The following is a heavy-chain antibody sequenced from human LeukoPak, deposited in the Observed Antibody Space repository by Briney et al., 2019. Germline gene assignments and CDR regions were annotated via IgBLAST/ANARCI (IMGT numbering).Heavy chain of an antibody. CDR2: MYYSGST. V-gene: IGHV4-39*07. Sequence: PSETLSLTCTVSGGSINSSTFYWGWIRQPPGKGLEWIVSMYYSGSTYYNPSLKSRVTISLDTSKNQFSLKLSSVTAAETAVYYCARGDYGDYLPWLDPWGQGTLVTVSS. CDR1: GGSINSSTFY. J-gene: IGHJ5*02. D-gene: IGHD4-17*01. CDR3: ARGDYGDYLPWLDP.